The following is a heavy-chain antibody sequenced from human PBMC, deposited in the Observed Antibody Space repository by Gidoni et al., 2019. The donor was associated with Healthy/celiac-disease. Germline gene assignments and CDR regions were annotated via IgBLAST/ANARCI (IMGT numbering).Heavy chain of an antibody. V-gene: IGHV3-30-3*01. CDR2: TTYDGSNK. CDR3: ARDRRAVAGTHSYFDY. J-gene: IGHJ4*02. D-gene: IGHD6-19*01. CDR1: GFSFSSYV. Sequence: QVQLVESGGGVVQPGRSLRLAFAASGFSFSSYVMHWVRQAPGKGLEWVAVTTYDGSNKYYADSVKGRFTISRDNSKNTLYLQMNSLGAEDTAVFYCARDRRAVAGTHSYFDYWGQGTLVTVSS.